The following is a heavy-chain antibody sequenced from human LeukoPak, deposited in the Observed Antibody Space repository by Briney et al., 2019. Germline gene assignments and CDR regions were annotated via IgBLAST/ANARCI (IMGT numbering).Heavy chain of an antibody. V-gene: IGHV4-59*01. CDR1: GGSISSYY. J-gene: IGHJ4*02. D-gene: IGHD3-22*01. CDR3: ASTSRKSSGNDY. CDR2: IYYSGST. Sequence: SETLSLTCTVSGGSISSYYWSWIRQPPGKGLEWIGYIYYSGSTNYNSSLKSRVTISVDTSKNQFSLKLSSVTAADTAVYYCASTSRKSSGNDYWGQGTLVTVSS.